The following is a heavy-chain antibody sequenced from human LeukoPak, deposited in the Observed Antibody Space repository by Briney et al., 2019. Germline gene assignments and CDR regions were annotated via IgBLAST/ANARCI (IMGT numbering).Heavy chain of an antibody. J-gene: IGHJ5*02. Sequence: SETLSLTCTVSGGSISSYYWSWIRQPPGKGLEWIGYIYYSGSTNYNPSLKSRVTISVDTSKNQFSLKLSSVTAADTAVYYCARDSGYDLPGPNWFDPWGQGTLVTVSS. CDR3: ARDSGYDLPGPNWFDP. V-gene: IGHV4-59*01. CDR1: GGSISSYY. D-gene: IGHD5-12*01. CDR2: IYYSGST.